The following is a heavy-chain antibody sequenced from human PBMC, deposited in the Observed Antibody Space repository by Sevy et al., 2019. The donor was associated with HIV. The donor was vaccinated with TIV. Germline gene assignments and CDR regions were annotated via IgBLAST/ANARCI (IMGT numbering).Heavy chain of an antibody. CDR2: IYGGGST. V-gene: IGHV3-53*01. J-gene: IGHJ5*02. CDR1: GFTVSSSY. Sequence: GGSLRLSCAASGFTVSSSYMTWVRQPPGKGLEWVSVIYGGGSTYYADSVKGRFTISRDNSKNTLYLQMNSLRADDTAVYYCARGRGVFGAVAINWFDPWGQGALVTVSS. D-gene: IGHD3-3*01. CDR3: ARGRGVFGAVAINWFDP.